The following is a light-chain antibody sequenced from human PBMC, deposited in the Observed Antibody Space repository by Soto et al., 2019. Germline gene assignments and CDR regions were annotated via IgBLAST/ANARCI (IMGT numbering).Light chain of an antibody. Sequence: DIQMTQSPASVSPSVGDRVTITCRASQYISSWLAWYQQKPGKAPQLLIYAASSLQSGVPSRFSGSGSGTDFTLTISSLQPEDFATYYCLQSNSFPHTFGQGTKLEIK. CDR1: QYISSW. CDR3: LQSNSFPHT. V-gene: IGKV1-12*01. J-gene: IGKJ2*01. CDR2: AAS.